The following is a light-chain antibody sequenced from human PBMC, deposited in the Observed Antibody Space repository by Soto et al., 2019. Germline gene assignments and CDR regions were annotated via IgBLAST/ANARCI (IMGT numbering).Light chain of an antibody. CDR1: SGHRTNI. V-gene: IGLV4-60*03. Sequence: QPVLTQSSSASASLGSSVKLTCTRRSGHRTNIIAWHQQQPGNAPRYLMKLESSGSYNKGSGVPDRFSGSSSGADRYLTISNLQSEDEAEYYCETWDTNTRVYGTGTKLTVL. CDR2: LESSGSY. J-gene: IGLJ1*01. CDR3: ETWDTNTRV.